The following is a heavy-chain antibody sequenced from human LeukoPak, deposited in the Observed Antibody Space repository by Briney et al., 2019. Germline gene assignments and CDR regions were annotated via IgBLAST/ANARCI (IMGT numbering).Heavy chain of an antibody. V-gene: IGHV4-59*08. D-gene: IGHD6-25*01. CDR2: IYFNGNI. CDR3: AGLHFASAEEFDP. CDR1: GSSINSSW. Sequence: SETLSLTCTVSGSSINSSWCSWGRQPPGKGLEWIGFIYFNGNILYNPFLKSRVTLSVDTFNNQFSLSLTSVTGADTAVYYCAGLHFASAEEFDPWGQGTLVTVSS. J-gene: IGHJ5*02.